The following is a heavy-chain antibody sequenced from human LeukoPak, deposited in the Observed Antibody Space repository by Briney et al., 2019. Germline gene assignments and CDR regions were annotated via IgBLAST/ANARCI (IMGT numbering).Heavy chain of an antibody. J-gene: IGHJ4*02. CDR3: TRAGERPIRYFDY. Sequence: GASVKVSCKASGGTFSSYAISWVRQAPGQGLEWMGRIIPILGIANYAQKFQGRVTITADKSTSTAYMELSSLRSEDTAVYFCTRAGERPIRYFDYWGQGTPVTVSS. V-gene: IGHV1-69*04. D-gene: IGHD3-9*01. CDR2: IIPILGIA. CDR1: GGTFSSYA.